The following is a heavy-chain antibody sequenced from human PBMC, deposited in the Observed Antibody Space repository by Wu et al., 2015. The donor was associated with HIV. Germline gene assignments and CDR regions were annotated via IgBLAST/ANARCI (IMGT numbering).Heavy chain of an antibody. CDR2: ISTYNGDT. CDR1: GYTLNNYD. J-gene: IGHJ4*02. V-gene: IGHV1-18*01. CDR3: ASGDGNNLNY. D-gene: IGHD5-24*01. Sequence: QVQLVQSGAEVKRPGASVKVSCKASGYTLNNYDIIWVRQAPGQGLEWMGWISTYNGDTNYAQKLQGRVTMTRDTFTSTAYMELRSLRSDDTAVYYCASGDGNNLNYWGQGTLVTVSS.